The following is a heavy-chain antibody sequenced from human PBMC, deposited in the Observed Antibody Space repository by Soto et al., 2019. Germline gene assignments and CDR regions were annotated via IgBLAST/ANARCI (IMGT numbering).Heavy chain of an antibody. CDR2: IYPGDSDT. Sequence: GECLKISCKGSGYSFTSYWIGWVRQMPGKGLEWMGIIYPGDSDTRYSPSFQGQVTISADKSISTAYLQWGSLKASDTAMYYCARNIAARHSYYYYGMDVWGQGTTVTV. J-gene: IGHJ6*02. V-gene: IGHV5-51*01. CDR1: GYSFTSYW. D-gene: IGHD6-6*01. CDR3: ARNIAARHSYYYYGMDV.